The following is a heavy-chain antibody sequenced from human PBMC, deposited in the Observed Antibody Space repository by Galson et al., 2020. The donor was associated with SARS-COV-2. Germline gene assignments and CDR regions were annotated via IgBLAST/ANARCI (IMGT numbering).Heavy chain of an antibody. J-gene: IGHJ5*02. V-gene: IGHV4-39*07. CDR2: IYYSGST. CDR1: GGSINSSTYY. CDR3: ARERGAEYYGSGTYHWFDP. Sequence: SETLSLTCIVSGGSINSSTYYWGWIRQTPGKGLEWIGSIYYSGSTYYSPSPKSRVTISVDTSKNQFSLKLSSVTAADTAVYYCARERGAEYYGSGTYHWFDPWGQGALVIVSS. D-gene: IGHD3-10*01.